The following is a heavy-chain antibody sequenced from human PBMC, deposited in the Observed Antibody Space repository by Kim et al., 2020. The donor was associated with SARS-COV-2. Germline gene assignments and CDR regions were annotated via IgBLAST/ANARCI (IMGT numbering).Heavy chain of an antibody. V-gene: IGHV4-34*01. J-gene: IGHJ3*01. D-gene: IGHD3-22*01. Sequence: PSLKGRVTISVDTSKNQISLKLTSVTAADTAMFYCARALNYYDSRGAFDVWSQGTMVTVSS. CDR3: ARALNYYDSRGAFDV.